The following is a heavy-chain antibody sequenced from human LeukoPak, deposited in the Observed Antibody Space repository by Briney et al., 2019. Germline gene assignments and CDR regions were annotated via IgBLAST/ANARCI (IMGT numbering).Heavy chain of an antibody. CDR1: GDSLNNYY. V-gene: IGHV4-34*01. J-gene: IGHJ5*02. CDR2: INHSGSA. Sequence: SETLSLTCAVYGDSLNNYYWTWIRQPPGKGLEWIGEINHSGSANYNPSLKSRVTISVDTSVNQFFLKLSPVTAADTAVYYCARERASNNYNNWFDPWGQGTLVTVSS. D-gene: IGHD4-11*01. CDR3: ARERASNNYNNWFDP.